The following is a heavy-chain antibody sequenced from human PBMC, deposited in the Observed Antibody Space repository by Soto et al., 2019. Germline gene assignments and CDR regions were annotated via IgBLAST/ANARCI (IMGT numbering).Heavy chain of an antibody. V-gene: IGHV1-69*01. CDR1: GGTFSSYA. J-gene: IGHJ6*02. CDR2: IILIVGAV. CDR3: PRELLGGVVVPAAMGGQEEDYGPDV. Sequence: QVQLVQSGAEVKKPGDSVKVSCKASGGTFSSYAISWVRQAPGQGLEWMGGIILIVGAVNYAQNFQARVTIPTDEATSTASVELSRLRSEDTAVYYCPRELLGGVVVPAAMGGQEEDYGPDVSGHGTTVTVSS. D-gene: IGHD2-2*01.